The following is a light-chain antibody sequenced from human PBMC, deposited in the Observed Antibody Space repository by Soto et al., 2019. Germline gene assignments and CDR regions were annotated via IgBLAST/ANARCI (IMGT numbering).Light chain of an antibody. J-gene: IGKJ1*01. CDR1: QSISTW. CDR3: QQYRT. Sequence: DIQMTQSPSTLSASVGDRFTITCRASQSISTWLAWYQQEPGKAPKLLIYKASSLESGVPSRFSGSGSGTDFTLTISRLEPEDFAVYYCQQYRTFGQGTKVDIK. CDR2: KAS. V-gene: IGKV1-5*03.